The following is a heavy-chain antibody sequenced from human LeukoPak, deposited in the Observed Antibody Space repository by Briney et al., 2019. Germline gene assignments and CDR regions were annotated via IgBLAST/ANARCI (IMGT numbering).Heavy chain of an antibody. J-gene: IGHJ4*02. CDR3: ARDRYYDSGTFFDF. CDR2: ISYDGSKK. V-gene: IGHV3-30-3*01. CDR1: ASTFSSRS. D-gene: IGHD3-10*01. Sequence: PGGSLRLSCAASASTFSSRSVHWVSQAPGRGLEWVAVISYDGSKKYYADSVKGRFTISRDNSGTTLYLQMNSLRVDDTAVYYCARDRYYDSGTFFDFWGQGTLVTVSS.